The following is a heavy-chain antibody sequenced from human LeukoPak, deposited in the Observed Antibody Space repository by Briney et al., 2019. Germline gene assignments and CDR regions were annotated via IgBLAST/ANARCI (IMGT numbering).Heavy chain of an antibody. Sequence: PGGSLRLSCAASGFTFSNAWMSWVRQAPGKGLEWVGRIKSKTDGGTTDYAAPVKGRFTISRDDSKNTLYLQMNSLKTEDTAVYYCTTDRVDIAVVPAAMGAFDIWGQGTMVTVSS. J-gene: IGHJ3*02. CDR3: TTDRVDIAVVPAAMGAFDI. CDR1: GFTFSNAW. CDR2: IKSKTDGGTT. V-gene: IGHV3-15*01. D-gene: IGHD2-2*01.